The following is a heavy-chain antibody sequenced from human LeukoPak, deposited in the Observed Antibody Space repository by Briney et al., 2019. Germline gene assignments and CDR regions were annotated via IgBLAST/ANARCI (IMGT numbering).Heavy chain of an antibody. CDR2: ISGDGDFT. CDR1: GFTFSNAW. CDR3: TKSASISRYCPDGICYDFDY. Sequence: PGGSLRLSCAASGFTFSNAWMSWVRQAPGKGLEWVSAISGDGDFTSYADSVKGRFTISRDNSKNTLYLQMNSLRGEDTAVYYCTKSASISRYCPDGICYDFDYWGQGTLVTVSS. V-gene: IGHV3-23*01. D-gene: IGHD2-8*01. J-gene: IGHJ4*02.